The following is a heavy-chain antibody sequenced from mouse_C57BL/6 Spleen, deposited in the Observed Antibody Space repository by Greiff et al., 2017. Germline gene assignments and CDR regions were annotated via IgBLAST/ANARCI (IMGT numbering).Heavy chain of an antibody. CDR1: GYTFTDYY. J-gene: IGHJ3*01. Sequence: VQLQPSGPELVKPGASVKISCKASGYTFTDYYMNWVKQSHGKSLEWIGDINPNNGGTSYNQKFKGKATLTVDKSSSTAYMELRSLTSEDSAVYYCARSYNFAWFAYWGQGTLVTVSA. V-gene: IGHV1-26*01. CDR2: INPNNGGT. CDR3: ARSYNFAWFAY. D-gene: IGHD2-10*01.